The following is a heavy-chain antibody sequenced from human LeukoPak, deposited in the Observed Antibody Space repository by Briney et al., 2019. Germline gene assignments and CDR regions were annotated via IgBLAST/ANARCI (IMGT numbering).Heavy chain of an antibody. J-gene: IGHJ4*02. CDR3: AKDIVGGGDDY. CDR2: ISSSGSTI. Sequence: GGSLRLSCAASGFIFNSYEMNWVRQAPGKGLEWVSYISSSGSTIYYADSVKGRFTISRDNAKNSLYLQMNSLRVEDTAVYYCAKDIVGGGDDYWGQGTLVTVSS. V-gene: IGHV3-48*03. D-gene: IGHD2-21*02. CDR1: GFIFNSYE.